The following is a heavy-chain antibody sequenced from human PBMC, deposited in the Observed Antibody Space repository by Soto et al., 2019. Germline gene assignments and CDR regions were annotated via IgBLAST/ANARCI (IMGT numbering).Heavy chain of an antibody. CDR2: ITFRGDNT. CDR1: GFTFSSYA. D-gene: IGHD1-1*01. J-gene: IGHJ4*02. CDR3: AKLGTMGVFDN. V-gene: IGHV3-23*01. Sequence: EVQLLISGGGLVSPGGSRRLSCAASGFTFSSYAMSWVRQAPGKGLEWLAGITFRGDNTYYADSVKGRFSLSRDNSRNRLDLQMNNLKVEDTALYYCAKLGTMGVFDNWGQGTLLTVTS.